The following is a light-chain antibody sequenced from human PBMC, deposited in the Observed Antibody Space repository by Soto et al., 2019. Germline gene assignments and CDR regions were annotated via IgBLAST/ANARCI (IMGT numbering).Light chain of an antibody. Sequence: ELVITQPPATLSVSPGERATLSCRASQSVSSNLAWYQQKPGQAPRLLIYGASTRATGIPARFSGSGSGTEFTLTISSLQPDDFAAYYCQQYNSYSTWTFGQGTKV. J-gene: IGKJ1*01. V-gene: IGKV3-15*01. CDR3: QQYNSYSTWT. CDR2: GAS. CDR1: QSVSSN.